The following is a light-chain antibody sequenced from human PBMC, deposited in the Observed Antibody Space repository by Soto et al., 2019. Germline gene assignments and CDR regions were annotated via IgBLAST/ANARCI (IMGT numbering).Light chain of an antibody. CDR3: QQYTSFSWS. CDR1: QSVFSW. Sequence: DIQMTQSPSTLSASEEDRVTITCRASQSVFSWLAWYQQKPGQAPKLLIYDASTLEGGVPSRFSGSGSGTEFTLTIGGLQPDDFATYHCQQYTSFSWSFGQGTKVEVK. V-gene: IGKV1-5*01. CDR2: DAS. J-gene: IGKJ1*01.